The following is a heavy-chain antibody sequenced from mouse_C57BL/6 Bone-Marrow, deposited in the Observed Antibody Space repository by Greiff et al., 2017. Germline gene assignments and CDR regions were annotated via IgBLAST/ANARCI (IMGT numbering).Heavy chain of an antibody. V-gene: IGHV5-17*01. CDR3: ARGLLYYAMDY. Sequence: EVHLVESGGGLVKPGGSLKLSCAASGFTFSDYGMHWVRQAPEKGLEWVANISSGSSTIYYADTVKGRFTISRDNAKNTLFLQMTSLRSEDTAMYYCARGLLYYAMDYWGQGTSVTVSS. CDR2: ISSGSSTI. D-gene: IGHD2-12*01. CDR1: GFTFSDYG. J-gene: IGHJ4*01.